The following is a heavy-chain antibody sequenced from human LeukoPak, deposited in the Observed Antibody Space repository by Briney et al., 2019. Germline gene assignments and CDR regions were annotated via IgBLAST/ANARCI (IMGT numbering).Heavy chain of an antibody. CDR1: GFTFSSYS. Sequence: GGSLRLSCAASGFTFSSYSMNWVRQAPGKGLEWVSSISSSSSYIYYADSVKGRFTISRDNAKNSLYLQMNSLRAEDTAVYYCARVRHYDSSGPGYWGQGTLVTVSP. CDR2: ISSSSSYI. D-gene: IGHD3-22*01. V-gene: IGHV3-21*01. CDR3: ARVRHYDSSGPGY. J-gene: IGHJ4*02.